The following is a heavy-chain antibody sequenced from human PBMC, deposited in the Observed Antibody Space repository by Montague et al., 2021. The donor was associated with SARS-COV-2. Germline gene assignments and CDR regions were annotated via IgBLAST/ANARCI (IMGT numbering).Heavy chain of an antibody. CDR2: IYYSGTT. CDR1: SGSIISSGYD. Sequence: SETLSLTCSVSSGSIISSGYDWGWIRQPPGKELEWIGNIYYSGTTYYNPSLQSRGTISVDASKNHLSLRLSSVTAADTAVYFCARGMIRGVTTPFDYWGRGSQVTVSS. D-gene: IGHD3-10*01. V-gene: IGHV4-39*02. J-gene: IGHJ4*02. CDR3: ARGMIRGVTTPFDY.